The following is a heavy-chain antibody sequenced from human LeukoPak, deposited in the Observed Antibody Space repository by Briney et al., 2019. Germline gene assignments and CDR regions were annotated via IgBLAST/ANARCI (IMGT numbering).Heavy chain of an antibody. Sequence: ASVKVSCKVSGYTLTELSMHWVRQAPGKGLEWMGGFDPEDGETIYAQKFQGRVTMTEDTSTDTAHMELSSLRSEDTAVYYCASKYYYDSSGYPLAPFDYWGQGTLVTVSS. CDR2: FDPEDGET. J-gene: IGHJ4*02. CDR3: ASKYYYDSSGYPLAPFDY. V-gene: IGHV1-24*01. CDR1: GYTLTELS. D-gene: IGHD3-22*01.